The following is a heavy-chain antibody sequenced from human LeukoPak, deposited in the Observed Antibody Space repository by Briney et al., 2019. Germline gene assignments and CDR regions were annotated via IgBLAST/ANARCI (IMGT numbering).Heavy chain of an antibody. D-gene: IGHD1-1*01. CDR3: ARDGGNWNLDY. Sequence: ASVKVSCKASGGTSSSYAISWVRQAPGQGLEWMGGIIPIFGTANYAQKFQGRVTITADESTSTAYMELSSLRSEDTAVYYCARDGGNWNLDYWGQGTLVTVSS. V-gene: IGHV1-69*13. CDR1: GGTSSSYA. CDR2: IIPIFGTA. J-gene: IGHJ4*02.